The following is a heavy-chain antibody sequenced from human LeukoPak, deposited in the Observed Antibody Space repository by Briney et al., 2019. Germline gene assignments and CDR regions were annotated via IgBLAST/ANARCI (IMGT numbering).Heavy chain of an antibody. D-gene: IGHD5-12*01. V-gene: IGHV3-53*01. J-gene: IGHJ5*01. CDR2: IYSGGST. Sequence: GGSETLFCAPSGYTFSSNYMSWVRQAPGKGLEWVSVIYSGGSTSYADSVKGRFTISRDNSKNTVFLQMNSLRAEDTALYYCARAPPDVDNTLAIDGWGPVILVSVSS. CDR3: ARAPPDVDNTLAIDG. CDR1: GYTFSSNY.